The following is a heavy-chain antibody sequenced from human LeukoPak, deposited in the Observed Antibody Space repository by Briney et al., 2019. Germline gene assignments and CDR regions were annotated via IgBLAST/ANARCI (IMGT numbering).Heavy chain of an antibody. Sequence: ASVKVSCKASGYTFTSYDINWVRQATGQGLEWMGWMNPNSGNTGYAQKFQGRVTMTRNTSISTAYMELSSLRSEDTAVYYCARTYCGGDCSNDAFDIWAKGQWSPSLQ. D-gene: IGHD2-21*02. CDR3: ARTYCGGDCSNDAFDI. J-gene: IGHJ3*02. CDR1: GYTFTSYD. CDR2: MNPNSGNT. V-gene: IGHV1-8*01.